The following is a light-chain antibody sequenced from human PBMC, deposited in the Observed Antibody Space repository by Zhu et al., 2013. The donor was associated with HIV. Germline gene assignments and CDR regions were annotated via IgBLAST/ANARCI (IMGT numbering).Light chain of an antibody. CDR3: CSYTSALTRV. Sequence: QSALTQPASVSGSPGQSITISCTGGRNDVGTYDFVSWYQQHPGKAPKLIIYKVNSRPSGVSTRFSGSKSGNTASLTISGLRAEDEASYHCCSYTSALTRVFGTGTKVTVL. CDR2: KVN. J-gene: IGLJ1*01. CDR1: RNDVGTYDF. V-gene: IGLV2-14*01.